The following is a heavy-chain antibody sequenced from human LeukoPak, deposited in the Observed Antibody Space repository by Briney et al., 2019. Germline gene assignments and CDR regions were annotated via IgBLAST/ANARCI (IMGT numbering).Heavy chain of an antibody. CDR3: AKHYDSSGYYPFDY. CDR2: ISGSGAST. Sequence: GGSLRLSCAASGFIFNNYAMSWVRQAPGKGLEWVSAISGSGASTYYADSVKGRFTISRDNSKNTLHLQMNSLRVEDTAVYYCAKHYDSSGYYPFDYWGQGTLVTVSS. V-gene: IGHV3-23*01. D-gene: IGHD3-22*01. J-gene: IGHJ4*02. CDR1: GFIFNNYA.